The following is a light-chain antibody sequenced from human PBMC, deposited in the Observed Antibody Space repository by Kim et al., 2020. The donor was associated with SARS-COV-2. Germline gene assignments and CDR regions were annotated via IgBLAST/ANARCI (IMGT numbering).Light chain of an antibody. V-gene: IGKV3-15*01. Sequence: VFHGERATLSCRASQRVSSDLAWYQQKPAQAPRLLIYDASTRATGFPARFSGSGYGTEFTLTINSLQSEDFAVYYCHQYNDWPLTFGGGTKVDIK. CDR2: DAS. CDR3: HQYNDWPLT. J-gene: IGKJ4*01. CDR1: QRVSSD.